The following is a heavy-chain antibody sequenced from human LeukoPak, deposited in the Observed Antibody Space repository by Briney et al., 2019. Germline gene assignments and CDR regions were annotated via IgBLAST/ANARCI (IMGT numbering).Heavy chain of an antibody. CDR3: AHAGAGYGY. D-gene: IGHD3-9*01. Sequence: VGWIRQPPGKALEWLALIYWDDDKRYSPSLQSRLTIAKDTSKNQVVLTMTNMDPVDTATYYCAHAGAGYGYWGQGTLVTVSS. V-gene: IGHV2-5*02. J-gene: IGHJ4*02. CDR2: IYWDDDK.